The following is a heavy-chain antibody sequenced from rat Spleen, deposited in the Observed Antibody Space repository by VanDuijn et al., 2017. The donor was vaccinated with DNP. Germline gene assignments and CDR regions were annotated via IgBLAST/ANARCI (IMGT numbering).Heavy chain of an antibody. CDR1: GFTFSAYY. J-gene: IGHJ2*01. V-gene: IGHV5-22*01. CDR2: IGSPAYAP. D-gene: IGHD4-3*01. CDR3: VRWNSGHFDY. Sequence: EVQLVESGGDSVQPGGSLKLFCAASGFTFSAYYMAWVRQAPAKGLEWVAYIGSPAYAPYYTDSVKGRFAISRDNAKSTLYLQMNSLRSEDMATYYCVRWNSGHFDYWGQGVMVTVSS.